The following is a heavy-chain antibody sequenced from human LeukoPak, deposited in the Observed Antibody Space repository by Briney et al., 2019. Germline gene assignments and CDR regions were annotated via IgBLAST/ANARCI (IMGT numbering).Heavy chain of an antibody. CDR2: ISSGSSAR. V-gene: IGHV3-48*01. CDR3: ARDLGGTYHHFDY. CDR1: GFTFSSHS. J-gene: IGHJ4*02. D-gene: IGHD1-26*01. Sequence: PGGSLRLSCAASGFTFSSHSMNWVRQTPGMGLEWGSYISSGSSARYYADSVKGRFTISRDDARNSLYLQMNSLRAEDTAVYYCARDLGGTYHHFDYWGRGTLVTVSS.